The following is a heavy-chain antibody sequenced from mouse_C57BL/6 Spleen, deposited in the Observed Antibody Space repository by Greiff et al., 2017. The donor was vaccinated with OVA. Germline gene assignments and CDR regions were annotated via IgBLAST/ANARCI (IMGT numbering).Heavy chain of an antibody. CDR3: ALSSYYGSSHWYFDV. D-gene: IGHD1-1*01. V-gene: IGHV1-22*01. J-gene: IGHJ1*03. CDR1: GYTFTDYN. CDR2: INPNNGGT. Sequence: EVQLQQSGPELVKPGASVKMSCKASGYTFTDYNMHWVKQSHGKSLEWIGYINPNNGGTSYNQKFKGKATLTVNKSSSTAYMELRSLTSEDSAVYYCALSSYYGSSHWYFDVWGTGTTVTVSS.